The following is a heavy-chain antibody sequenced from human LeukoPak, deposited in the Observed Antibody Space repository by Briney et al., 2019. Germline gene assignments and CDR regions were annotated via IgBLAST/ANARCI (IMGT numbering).Heavy chain of an antibody. D-gene: IGHD3-22*01. CDR3: ARDFQPWYYYDSSGYSPYFDY. V-gene: IGHV1-2*02. J-gene: IGHJ4*02. CDR1: GYTFTGYY. Sequence: ASVKVSCKASGYTFTGYYMHWVQQAPGQGLEWMGWINPNSGGTNYAQKFQGRVTMTRDTSISTAYMELSRLRSDDTAVYYCARDFQPWYYYDSSGYSPYFDYWGQGTLVTVSS. CDR2: INPNSGGT.